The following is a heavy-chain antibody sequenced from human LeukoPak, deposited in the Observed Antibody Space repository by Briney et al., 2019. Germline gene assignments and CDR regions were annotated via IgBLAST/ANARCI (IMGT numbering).Heavy chain of an antibody. J-gene: IGHJ4*02. D-gene: IGHD3-10*01. Sequence: PSETLSLTCTVSGGSISSSSYHWGWIRQPPGRGLEWIGSIYYSGSTYYNPSLKSRVTISVDTSKNQFPLKLSSVTAADMAVYYCARQGLLWFGELFDYWGQGTLVTVSS. CDR3: ARQGLLWFGELFDY. CDR1: GGSISSSSYH. V-gene: IGHV4-39*01. CDR2: IYYSGST.